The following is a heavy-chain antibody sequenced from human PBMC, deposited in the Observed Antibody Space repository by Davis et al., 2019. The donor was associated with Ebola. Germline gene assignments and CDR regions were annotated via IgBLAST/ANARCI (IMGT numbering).Heavy chain of an antibody. Sequence: AASVKVSCKSSGGTFSTYPISWVRQAPGQGLEWMGGIIPIFGTANYAQKFQGRVTITADESTSTAYMELSSLRSEDTAVYYCAGSHCSSTSICPRVFGMDVWGQGTTVTVSS. CDR1: GGTFSTYP. V-gene: IGHV1-69*13. CDR2: IIPIFGTA. J-gene: IGHJ6*02. CDR3: AGSHCSSTSICPRVFGMDV. D-gene: IGHD2-2*01.